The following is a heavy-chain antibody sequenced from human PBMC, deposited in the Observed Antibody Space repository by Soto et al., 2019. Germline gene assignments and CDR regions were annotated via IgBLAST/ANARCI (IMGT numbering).Heavy chain of an antibody. CDR3: AKLRDYAGEGGPFDP. D-gene: IGHD4-17*01. CDR2: ISGSGGST. J-gene: IGHJ5*02. V-gene: IGHV3-23*01. CDR1: GFTFSSYA. Sequence: PGGSLRLSCAASGFTFSSYAMSWVRQAPGKGLEWVSAISGSGGSTYYADSVKGRFTISRDNSKNTLYLQMNSLRAEDTAVYYCAKLRDYAGEGGPFDPWGQGTLVTVSS.